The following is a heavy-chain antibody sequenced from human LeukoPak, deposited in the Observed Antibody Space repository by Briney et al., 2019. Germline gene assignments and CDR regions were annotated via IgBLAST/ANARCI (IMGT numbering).Heavy chain of an antibody. CDR1: GFIVSSNY. D-gene: IGHD3-22*01. J-gene: IGHJ4*02. V-gene: IGHV3-66*01. CDR2: TYSGGTT. Sequence: GGSLRLSCAASGFIVSSNYMSWVRQAPGKGLEWVSVTYSGGTTYYADSVKGRFTISRDNSKNTLYLQMNSLRAEDTAVYYCARDLPYYDSSGYYYAGQTVFYWGQGTLVTVSS. CDR3: ARDLPYYDSSGYYYAGQTVFY.